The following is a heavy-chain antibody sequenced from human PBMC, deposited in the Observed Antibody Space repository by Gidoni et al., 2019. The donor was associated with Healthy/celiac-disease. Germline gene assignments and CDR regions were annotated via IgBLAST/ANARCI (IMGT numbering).Heavy chain of an antibody. J-gene: IGHJ4*02. CDR1: GFTFSSYA. V-gene: IGHV3-23*01. D-gene: IGHD6-19*01. CDR3: AKSSGWGTYYFDY. Sequence: EVQLLESGGGLVQPGGSLRLSCAASGFTFSSYAMSWVRQAPGKGLEWVSAISGSGGSTYYADSVKGRFTISRDNSKNTLYLQMNSLGAEDTAVYYCAKSSGWGTYYFDYWGQGTLVTVSS. CDR2: ISGSGGST.